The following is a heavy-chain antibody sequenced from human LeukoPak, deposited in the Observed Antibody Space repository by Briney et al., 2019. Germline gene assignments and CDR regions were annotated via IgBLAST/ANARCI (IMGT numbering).Heavy chain of an antibody. CDR3: ATNDYGEDEDAFDI. D-gene: IGHD4-17*01. Sequence: GGSLRLSCAASGFTFSRYAMSWIRQAPGKGLEWVSAISGSGGSTYYADSVKGRFTISRDNSKNTLYLQMNSLRAEDTAVYYCATNDYGEDEDAFDIWGQGTMVTVSS. J-gene: IGHJ3*02. CDR1: GFTFSRYA. V-gene: IGHV3-23*01. CDR2: ISGSGGST.